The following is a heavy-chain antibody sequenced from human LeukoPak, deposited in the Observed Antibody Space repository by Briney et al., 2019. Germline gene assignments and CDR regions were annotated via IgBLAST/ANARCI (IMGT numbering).Heavy chain of an antibody. D-gene: IGHD1-1*01. CDR3: ARVASGTRGQTRGLDY. J-gene: IGHJ4*02. V-gene: IGHV1-8*01. CDR1: GYTFTSYD. CDR2: MNPNSGNT. Sequence: ASVKVSCKASGYTFTSYDINWVRQATGQGLEWMGWMNPNSGNTGYAQKFQGRVTMTRNTSISTAYMELSSLRSEDTAVYYCARVASGTRGQTRGLDYWGQGTLVTASS.